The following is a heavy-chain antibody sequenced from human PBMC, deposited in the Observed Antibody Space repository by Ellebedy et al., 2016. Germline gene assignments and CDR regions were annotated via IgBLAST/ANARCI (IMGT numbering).Heavy chain of an antibody. J-gene: IGHJ4*02. Sequence: GGSLRLXXAASGFTFSDYYMTWIRQAPGRGLEWISYISGSGTTIYYADSVKGRFTISRDNAENSVYLQMNSPRVEDTAVYYCARGGTSPDNWGQGTLVTVSS. CDR2: ISGSGTTI. CDR3: ARGGTSPDN. V-gene: IGHV3-11*01. CDR1: GFTFSDYY. D-gene: IGHD2-15*01.